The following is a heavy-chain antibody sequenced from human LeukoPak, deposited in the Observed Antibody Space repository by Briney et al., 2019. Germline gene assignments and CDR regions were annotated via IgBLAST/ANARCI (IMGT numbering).Heavy chain of an antibody. CDR3: AKDSLYYDILTGYDRAIYYFDY. Sequence: GGSLRLSCAASGFTFDDYAMHWVRQAPGKGLEWVSGISWNSGTIGYADSVKGRFTISRDNAKNSLYLQMNSLRAEDTALYYCAKDSLYYDILTGYDRAIYYFDYWGQGTPVTVSS. CDR2: ISWNSGTI. CDR1: GFTFDDYA. V-gene: IGHV3-9*01. D-gene: IGHD3-9*01. J-gene: IGHJ4*02.